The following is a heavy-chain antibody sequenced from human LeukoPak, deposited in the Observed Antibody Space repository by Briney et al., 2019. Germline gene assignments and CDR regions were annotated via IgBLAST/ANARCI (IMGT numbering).Heavy chain of an antibody. V-gene: IGHV3-30-3*01. Sequence: SGGSLRLSCAASGFTFSSYAMHWVRQAPGKGLEWVAVISYDGSNKYYADSVKGRFTISRDNSENTLYLQMNSLRAEDTAVYYCARDGSDFWSGYYDYWGQGTLVTVSS. CDR1: GFTFSSYA. D-gene: IGHD3-3*01. J-gene: IGHJ4*02. CDR3: ARDGSDFWSGYYDY. CDR2: ISYDGSNK.